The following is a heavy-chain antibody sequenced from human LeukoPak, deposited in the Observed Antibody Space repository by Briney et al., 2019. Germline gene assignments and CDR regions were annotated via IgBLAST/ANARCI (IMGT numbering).Heavy chain of an antibody. CDR1: GGSFSGYY. Sequence: SETLSLTCAVYGGSFSGYYWSWIRQPPGMGLEWVGEINHSGSTNYNPSLKSRVTISVDTSKNQFSLKLSSVSAADTAVYYCATQPYYYYGMDVWGKGTTVTVSS. CDR2: INHSGST. J-gene: IGHJ6*04. CDR3: ATQPYYYYGMDV. V-gene: IGHV4-34*01. D-gene: IGHD1-14*01.